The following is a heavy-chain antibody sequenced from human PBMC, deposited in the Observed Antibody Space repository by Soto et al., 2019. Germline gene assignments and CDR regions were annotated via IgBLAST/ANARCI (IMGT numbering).Heavy chain of an antibody. V-gene: IGHV2-5*02. D-gene: IGHD3-10*01. CDR3: ALLWFGELEANAFDI. J-gene: IGHJ3*02. CDR2: IYWDDDK. Sequence: QITLKESGPTLVKPTQTLTLTCTFSGFSLSTSGVGVGWIRQPPGKALEWLALIYWDDDKRYSPSLKSRLTITKDTSKNQVVLTMTNMDPVDTATYYSALLWFGELEANAFDIWGQGTMVTVSS. CDR1: GFSLSTSGVG.